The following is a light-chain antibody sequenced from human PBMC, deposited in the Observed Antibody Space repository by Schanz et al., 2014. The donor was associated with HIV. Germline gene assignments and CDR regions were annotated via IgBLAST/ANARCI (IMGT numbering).Light chain of an antibody. CDR1: QSLVHSDGNTY. J-gene: IGKJ2*01. CDR2: KVS. CDR3: MQGSHWPPYT. Sequence: DVVMTQSPLSLPVSLGQPASISCRSSQSLVHSDGNTYLIWFHQRPGQSPRRLIYKVSNRDSGVPDRFSGSGSGTDFTLKISRVEAEDVGVYYCMQGSHWPPYTFGQGTKLE. V-gene: IGKV2-30*02.